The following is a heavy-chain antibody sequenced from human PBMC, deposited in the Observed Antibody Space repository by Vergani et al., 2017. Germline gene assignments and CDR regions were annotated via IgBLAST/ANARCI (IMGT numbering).Heavy chain of an antibody. D-gene: IGHD5-18*01. CDR3: ARHVDTAMEYNWFDP. Sequence: EVQLVESGGGLVQPGGSLRLSCAASGFTVSSNYMSWVRQAPGKGLEWVSVIYSGGSTYYADSVKGRFTISRDNSKNTLYLQMNGLRAEDTAVYYCARHVDTAMEYNWFDPWGQGTLVTVSS. CDR1: GFTVSSNY. V-gene: IGHV3-66*04. J-gene: IGHJ5*02. CDR2: IYSGGST.